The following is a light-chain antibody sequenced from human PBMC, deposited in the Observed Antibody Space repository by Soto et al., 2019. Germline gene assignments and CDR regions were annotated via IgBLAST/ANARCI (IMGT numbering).Light chain of an antibody. V-gene: IGKV3-20*01. CDR2: GAS. CDR1: QSVSSNY. Sequence: EIVFTQSPGTLSLSPGERATLSCRASQSVSSNYLAWFQQKPGQAPRLLIYGASNRATGIPARFSGSGSGTDFTLTISRLEPEDFAVYYCQHYGSSPPITFGQGTRLEI. CDR3: QHYGSSPPIT. J-gene: IGKJ5*01.